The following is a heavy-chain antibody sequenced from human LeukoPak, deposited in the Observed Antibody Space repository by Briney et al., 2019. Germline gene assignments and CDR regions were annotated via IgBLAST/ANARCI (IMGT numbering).Heavy chain of an antibody. CDR2: ISYDGSNK. CDR1: GFTFSSYA. Sequence: PGGSLRLSCAASGFTFSSYAMHWVRQAPGKGLEWVAVISYDGSNKYYADSVKGRFTISRDNSKNTLYLQMNSLRAEDTAVYYCAREVSIWGQGTMVTVSS. V-gene: IGHV3-30-3*01. J-gene: IGHJ3*02. CDR3: AREVSI.